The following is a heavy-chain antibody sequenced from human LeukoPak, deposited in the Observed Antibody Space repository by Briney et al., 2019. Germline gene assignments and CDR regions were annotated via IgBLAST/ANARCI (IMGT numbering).Heavy chain of an antibody. CDR1: GFSFSRYS. Sequence: PGGSLRLSCAASGFSFSRYSMNWVRQAPGKGLEWVSYISGSGNAKHYTDSVKGRFTISRDNAKNALYLQMNSLRAEATAVYFCATDYLYAFDYWGQGTLVTVSS. D-gene: IGHD2-2*01. J-gene: IGHJ4*02. CDR2: ISGSGNAK. V-gene: IGHV3-48*01. CDR3: ATDYLYAFDY.